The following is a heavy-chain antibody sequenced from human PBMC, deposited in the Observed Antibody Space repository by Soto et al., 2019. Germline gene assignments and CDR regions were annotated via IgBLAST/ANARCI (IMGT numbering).Heavy chain of an antibody. V-gene: IGHV3-53*04. CDR2: IYSGGST. CDR3: ASNTYYYDSSGYYWDY. D-gene: IGHD3-22*01. CDR1: GFTVSSNY. J-gene: IGHJ4*02. Sequence: GGSLRLSCAASGFTVSSNYMSWVRQAPGKGLEWVSVIYSGGSTYYADSVKVRFTISRHNSKNTLYLQMNSLRAEDTAVYYCASNTYYYDSSGYYWDYWGQGTLVTVSS.